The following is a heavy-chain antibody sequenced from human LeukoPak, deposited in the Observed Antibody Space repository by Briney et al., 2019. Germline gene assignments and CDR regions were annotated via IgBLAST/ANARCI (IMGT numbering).Heavy chain of an antibody. CDR3: ARGSYSGYEYYFDY. J-gene: IGHJ4*02. CDR1: EYTFTNYA. Sequence: ASVKVSCKASEYTFTNYAMHWVRQAPGQRLEWMGWINTGDGYTKYSQNFQGRVTITRDTSASTAYMELRSLRSDDTAVYYCARGSYSGYEYYFDYWGQGTLVTVSS. CDR2: INTGDGYT. V-gene: IGHV1-3*04. D-gene: IGHD5-12*01.